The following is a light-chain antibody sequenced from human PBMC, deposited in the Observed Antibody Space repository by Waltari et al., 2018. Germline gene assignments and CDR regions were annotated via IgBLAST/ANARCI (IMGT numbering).Light chain of an antibody. CDR3: NSYTTSSTRV. J-gene: IGLJ3*02. CDR1: SRDVGGYDS. CDR2: DVN. Sequence: QSALTQPASVSGSPGQSITIPCTGTSRDVGGYDSFSWYQQHPGKAPKLMIYDVNNRPSGVSSRFSGSKSGNTASLTISGLQAEDEADYYCNSYTTSSTRVFGGGTKLTVL. V-gene: IGLV2-14*03.